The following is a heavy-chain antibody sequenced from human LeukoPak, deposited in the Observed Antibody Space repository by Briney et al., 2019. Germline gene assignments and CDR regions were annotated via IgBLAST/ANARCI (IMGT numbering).Heavy chain of an antibody. Sequence: PGGSLRLSCAASGFTFSSYAMHWVRQAPGKGLEWVAVISYDGSNKYYADSVKGRFTISRDNSKNTLYLQMNSLRAEDTAVYYCAHSRSGVVVNWGQGTLVTVSS. J-gene: IGHJ4*02. V-gene: IGHV3-30-3*01. D-gene: IGHD3-22*01. CDR1: GFTFSSYA. CDR3: AHSRSGVVVN. CDR2: ISYDGSNK.